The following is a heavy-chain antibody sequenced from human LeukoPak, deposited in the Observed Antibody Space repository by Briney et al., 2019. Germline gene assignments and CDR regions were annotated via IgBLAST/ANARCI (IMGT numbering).Heavy chain of an antibody. CDR3: ARHSHYYESRDSLAY. D-gene: IGHD3-22*01. Sequence: PSETLSLTCTVSGGSISSSSYYWGWIRRPPGGGLEWIGSIYYSGGTYYNPSLKSRVTISVDTSKNQFSLTLSSVTAADTAVYYCARHSHYYESRDSLAYWGQGTLVTVSS. V-gene: IGHV4-39*01. J-gene: IGHJ4*01. CDR1: GGSISSSSYY. CDR2: IYYSGGT.